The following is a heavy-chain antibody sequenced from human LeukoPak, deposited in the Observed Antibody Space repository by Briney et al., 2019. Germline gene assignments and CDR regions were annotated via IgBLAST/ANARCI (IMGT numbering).Heavy chain of an antibody. Sequence: GGSLRLSCAASGFTLRSYWMHWVRQVPGKGLVWVSRINRDGSSRSYADSVEGRFTISRDNARNTLYLQMNSLRADDTAVYYCTREVSASSYFDYWGQGTLVTVSS. J-gene: IGHJ4*02. V-gene: IGHV3-74*01. CDR1: GFTLRSYW. D-gene: IGHD1-26*01. CDR3: TREVSASSYFDY. CDR2: INRDGSSR.